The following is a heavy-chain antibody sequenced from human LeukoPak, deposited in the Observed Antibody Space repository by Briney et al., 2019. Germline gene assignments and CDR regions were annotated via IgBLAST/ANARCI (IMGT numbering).Heavy chain of an antibody. CDR1: GYSFTNYW. CDR2: IYPGDSDT. V-gene: IGHV5-51*01. Sequence: GESVQISCEASGYSFTNYWIGWVRQMPGKGLEWMGIIYPGDSDTRYSPSFQGQVTISADKSISTAYLQWSSLKASDTAMYYCARQWELLGGIDYWGQGTLVTVSS. CDR3: ARQWELLGGIDY. D-gene: IGHD1-26*01. J-gene: IGHJ4*02.